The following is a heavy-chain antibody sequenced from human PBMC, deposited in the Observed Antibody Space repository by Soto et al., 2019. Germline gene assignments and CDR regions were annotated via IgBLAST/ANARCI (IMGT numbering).Heavy chain of an antibody. CDR1: GCSISSSNYY. Sequence: PSETLSLTCTVSGCSISSSNYYWGWIRLPPGKGLEWIGSIYYSGSTYYNPSLKSRVTISVDTSKNQFSLKLSSVTAADTAVYYCASPKIAFYNWFDPWGQGTLVTVSS. CDR3: ASPKIAFYNWFDP. J-gene: IGHJ5*02. D-gene: IGHD3-3*02. V-gene: IGHV4-39*01. CDR2: IYYSGST.